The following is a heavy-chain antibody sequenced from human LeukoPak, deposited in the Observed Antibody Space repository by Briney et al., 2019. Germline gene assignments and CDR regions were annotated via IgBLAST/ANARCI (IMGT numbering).Heavy chain of an antibody. Sequence: GGSLRLSCAASGFTFSSYAMSWVRQAPGKGLEWVSAISGSGGSTYYADSVKGRFTISRDNSKNTLYLQMNSLRAEDTAAYYCAKDQYYYDSSGYYYPHAFDIWGQGTMVTVSS. D-gene: IGHD3-22*01. J-gene: IGHJ3*02. V-gene: IGHV3-23*01. CDR2: ISGSGGST. CDR1: GFTFSSYA. CDR3: AKDQYYYDSSGYYYPHAFDI.